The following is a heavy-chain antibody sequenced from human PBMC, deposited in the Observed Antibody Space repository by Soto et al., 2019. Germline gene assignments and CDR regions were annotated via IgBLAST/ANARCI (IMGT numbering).Heavy chain of an antibody. CDR1: GFTFTSSA. D-gene: IGHD6-13*01. J-gene: IGHJ6*01. V-gene: IGHV1-58*01. CDR3: AANGYSRGWYVYGMDV. CDR2: TVVGSGNT. Sequence: QMQLGQSGPAVKKPGTSLKVSGKASGFTFTSSAGQWVRQARGQRLEWIGWTVVGSGNTNYAQKFQERVTLTMDMSTSTAYRELSSQRSEDTAVYYCAANGYSRGWYVYGMDVWGQGTTVTVS.